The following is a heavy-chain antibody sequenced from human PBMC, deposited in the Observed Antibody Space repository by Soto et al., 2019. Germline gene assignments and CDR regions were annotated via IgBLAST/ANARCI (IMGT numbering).Heavy chain of an antibody. Sequence: SETLSLTCTFSGCSISSGGYYLSWIRQHSGTGLEWIGYIYHSGSTYYNPSLKSRVTISVDTSKNHFSLRLSSVTAADTAVYYCARRSSRVLNWFDPWGQGTLVTVSS. J-gene: IGHJ5*02. D-gene: IGHD3-10*01. CDR1: GCSISSGGYY. CDR2: IYHSGST. V-gene: IGHV4-31*03. CDR3: ARRSSRVLNWFDP.